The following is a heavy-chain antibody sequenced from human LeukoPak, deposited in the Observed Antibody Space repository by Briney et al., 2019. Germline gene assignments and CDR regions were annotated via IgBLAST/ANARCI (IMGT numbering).Heavy chain of an antibody. CDR3: ASHTYYYDSSGYYYPDY. CDR1: GYTFTGDY. V-gene: IGHV1-2*06. J-gene: IGHJ4*02. CDR2: INPNSGGT. Sequence: ASVKVSCKASGYTFTGDYMHWVRQAPGQGLEWMGRINPNSGGTNYAQKFQGRVTMTRDTSISTAYMELSRLRSDDTAVYYCASHTYYYDSSGYYYPDYWGQGTLVTVSS. D-gene: IGHD3-22*01.